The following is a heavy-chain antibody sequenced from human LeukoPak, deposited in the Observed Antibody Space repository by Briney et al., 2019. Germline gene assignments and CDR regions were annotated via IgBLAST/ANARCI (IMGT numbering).Heavy chain of an antibody. V-gene: IGHV3-23*01. D-gene: IGHD1-1*01. CDR2: IRNSDGMT. CDR3: AKGLERESRLDS. CDR1: GFSIYTYT. Sequence: GTSLRLSCAASGFSIYTYTMYWVRQAPGQGLEWVSGIRNSDGMTYYADSVRGRFTISTDNSKNTLYLQMNSLRTEDTALYYCAKGLERESRLDSWGQGTLVTVSS. J-gene: IGHJ4*02.